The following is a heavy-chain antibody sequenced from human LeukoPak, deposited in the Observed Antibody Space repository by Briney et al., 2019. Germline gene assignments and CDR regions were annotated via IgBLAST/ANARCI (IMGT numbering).Heavy chain of an antibody. V-gene: IGHV4-59*01. J-gene: IGHJ5*02. CDR1: GGSISSYY. CDR2: IYYSGST. Sequence: SETLSLTCTVSGGSISSYYWSWLRQPTGKGLEWIGYIYYSGSTNYNPSLKSRVTISVDTSKNQFSLKLSSVTAADTAVYYCARGDPGRGWFDPWGQGTLVTVSS. CDR3: ARGDPGRGWFDP.